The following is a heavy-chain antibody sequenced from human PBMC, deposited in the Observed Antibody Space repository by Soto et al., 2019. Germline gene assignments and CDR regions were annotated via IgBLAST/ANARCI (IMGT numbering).Heavy chain of an antibody. D-gene: IGHD5-12*01. V-gene: IGHV3-30*18. CDR3: AKYGGGYDSAYYYYYGMDV. J-gene: IGHJ6*02. CDR1: GFTFSSYG. Sequence: PGGSLRLSCAASGFTFSSYGMHWVRQAPGKGLEWVAVISYDGSNKYYADSVKGRFTISRDNSKNTLYLQMNSLRAEDTAVYYCAKYGGGYDSAYYYYYGMDVWGQGTTVTVSS. CDR2: ISYDGSNK.